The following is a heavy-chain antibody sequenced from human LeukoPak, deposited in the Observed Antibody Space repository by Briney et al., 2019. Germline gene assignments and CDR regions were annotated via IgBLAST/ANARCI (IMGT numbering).Heavy chain of an antibody. CDR2: IIPILGIA. Sequence: GASVKVSCKASGGTFSSYAISWVRQAPGQGLEWMGRIIPILGIANYAQKFQGRVTITADKSTSTAYMELSSLRSEDTAVYYCSAIAVAGTSLFDYWGQGTLVTVSS. J-gene: IGHJ4*02. D-gene: IGHD6-19*01. V-gene: IGHV1-69*04. CDR3: SAIAVAGTSLFDY. CDR1: GGTFSSYA.